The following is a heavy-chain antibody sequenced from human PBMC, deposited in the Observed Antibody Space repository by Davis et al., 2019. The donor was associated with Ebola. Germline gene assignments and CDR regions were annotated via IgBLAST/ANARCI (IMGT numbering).Heavy chain of an antibody. D-gene: IGHD2-15*01. CDR2: ISGSGGST. CDR1: VITFSSYA. J-gene: IGHJ4*02. V-gene: IGHV3-23*01. Sequence: GESLKISCTDSVITFSSYAMTWVRQAPGKGLEWVSAISGSGGSTYYADSVKGRFTISRDNSKNTVYLQMESLRTEDTAVYYCASVYCTSGTCYVDYWGQGSLVTVSS. CDR3: ASVYCTSGTCYVDY.